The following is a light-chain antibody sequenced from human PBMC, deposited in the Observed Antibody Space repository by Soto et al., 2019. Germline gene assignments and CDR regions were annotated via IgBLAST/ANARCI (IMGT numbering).Light chain of an antibody. CDR1: QSINNW. CDR3: QQYNSYSRT. CDR2: DAS. V-gene: IGKV1-5*01. J-gene: IGKJ1*01. Sequence: DIQMTQSPSTLSASVGDRVTITCRASQSINNWMAWYQQKPGKAPKLLIYDASSLEGGVPSRFSGSGSGTEFTLTISSLQPDDFATYYCQQYNSYSRTFGKGTKVDIK.